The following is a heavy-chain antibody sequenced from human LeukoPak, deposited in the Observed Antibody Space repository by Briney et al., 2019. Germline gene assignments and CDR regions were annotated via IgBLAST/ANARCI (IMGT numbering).Heavy chain of an antibody. CDR1: GGSIGTYF. D-gene: IGHD2-15*01. CDR2: IYTSGST. Sequence: SETLSLTCTVSGGSIGTYFWSWIRQPAGKGLEWIGRIYTSGSTSYNPSLKSRVTMSVDTSKSQFSLKLSSVTAADTAVYYCARDPTYCSGGSCYGYYFDFWGQGTLVTVSA. J-gene: IGHJ4*02. V-gene: IGHV4-4*07. CDR3: ARDPTYCSGGSCYGYYFDF.